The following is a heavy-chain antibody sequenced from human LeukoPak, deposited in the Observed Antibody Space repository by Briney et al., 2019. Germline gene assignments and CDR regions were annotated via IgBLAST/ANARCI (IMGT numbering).Heavy chain of an antibody. V-gene: IGHV3-53*01. Sequence: GGSLRLSCAASGFTVSSNYMSWVRQAPGKGLEWVSVIYSGGSTYHADSVKGRFTISRDNSKNTLYLQMNSLRAEDTAVYYCALLGYDSSGYYYVQNYYYYMDVWGKGTTVTISS. CDR3: ALLGYDSSGYYYVQNYYYYMDV. J-gene: IGHJ6*03. D-gene: IGHD3-22*01. CDR1: GFTVSSNY. CDR2: IYSGGST.